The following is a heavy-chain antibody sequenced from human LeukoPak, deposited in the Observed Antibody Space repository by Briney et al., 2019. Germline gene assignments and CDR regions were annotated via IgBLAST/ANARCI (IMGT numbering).Heavy chain of an antibody. Sequence: TGGSLRLSCAASGFTVSSAWMNWVRQTPETGLEWVGLIKSKSDGGTIDYAAPVKGRFTISRDDLRNTLYLQMNSLITEDTAVYYCTTERSGSFPYWGQGALVIVSS. D-gene: IGHD1-26*01. V-gene: IGHV3-15*01. J-gene: IGHJ4*02. CDR1: GFTVSSAW. CDR2: IKSKSDGGTI. CDR3: TTERSGSFPY.